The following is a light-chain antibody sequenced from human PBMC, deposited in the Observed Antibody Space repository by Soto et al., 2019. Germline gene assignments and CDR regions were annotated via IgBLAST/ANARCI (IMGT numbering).Light chain of an antibody. V-gene: IGKV3-20*01. J-gene: IGKJ2*01. CDR2: GAS. CDR1: QSVSNNY. Sequence: EIVLTQSPGTLSLSPGERATLSCRASQSVSNNYLAWYQQKPGQAPRLLIYGASTRASDIEGRFSPSGSGTDFTLTISRLEPEDFAVYYCQHYVNSPPYTFGQGTKLEIK. CDR3: QHYVNSPPYT.